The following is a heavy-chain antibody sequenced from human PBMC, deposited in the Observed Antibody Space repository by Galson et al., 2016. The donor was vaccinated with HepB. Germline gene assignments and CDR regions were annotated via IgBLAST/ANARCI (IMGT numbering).Heavy chain of an antibody. CDR1: GFTFRSYA. CDR3: ARDPSSWHYFFYYYMDV. CDR2: IKQDGSEK. Sequence: SLRLSCAASGFTFRSYAMHWIRQAPGRGLEWVANIKQDGSEKYYVDSVKGRFTISRDNAKNSLYLQMNSLRAEDTAAYYCARDPSSWHYFFYYYMDVWGEGTTVTVSS. V-gene: IGHV3-7*03. J-gene: IGHJ6*03. D-gene: IGHD6-13*01.